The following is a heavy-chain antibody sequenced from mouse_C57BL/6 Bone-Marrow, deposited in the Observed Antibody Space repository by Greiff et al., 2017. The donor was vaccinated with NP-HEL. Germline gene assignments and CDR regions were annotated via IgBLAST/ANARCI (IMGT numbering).Heavy chain of an antibody. CDR2: INPSSGYT. CDR3: ARYNYGSSPCAY. J-gene: IGHJ3*01. D-gene: IGHD1-1*01. Sequence: VQLQQSGAELARPGASVKMSCKASGYTFTSYTMHWVKQRPGQGLEWIGYINPSSGYTKYNQKFKDKATLTADKSSSTAYMQLSSLTSEDSAVYYCARYNYGSSPCAYWGQGTLVTVSA. V-gene: IGHV1-4*01. CDR1: GYTFTSYT.